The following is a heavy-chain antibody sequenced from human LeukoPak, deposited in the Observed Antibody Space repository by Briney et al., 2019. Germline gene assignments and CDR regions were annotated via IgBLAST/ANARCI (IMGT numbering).Heavy chain of an antibody. V-gene: IGHV3-30*04. CDR3: ARVCGGDCYYFDY. J-gene: IGHJ4*02. CDR1: GFTFSSYA. CDR2: ISYDGSNK. D-gene: IGHD2-21*02. Sequence: GGSLRLSCAASGFTFSSYAMHWVRQAPGKGLEWVAVISYDGSNKYYADSVKGRFTISRDNSKNTLYLQMNSLRAEDTAVYYCARVCGGDCYYFDYWGQGTLVTVSS.